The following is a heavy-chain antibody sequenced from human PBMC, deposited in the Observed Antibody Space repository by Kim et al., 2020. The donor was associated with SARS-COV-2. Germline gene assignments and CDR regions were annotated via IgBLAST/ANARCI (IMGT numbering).Heavy chain of an antibody. V-gene: IGHV4-39*06. CDR3: AGDKGPQWLVLHPRYNWFDP. Sequence: SETLSLTCTVSGGSISSSSYYWGWIRQPPGQGLEWIGSIYYSGSTYYNPSLKSRATITEDTSKNQFPLKLSPVTAAATAGYYCAGDKGPQWLVLHPRYNWFDPWGQGTLVTVSS. CDR1: GGSISSSSYY. D-gene: IGHD6-19*01. CDR2: IYYSGST. J-gene: IGHJ5*02.